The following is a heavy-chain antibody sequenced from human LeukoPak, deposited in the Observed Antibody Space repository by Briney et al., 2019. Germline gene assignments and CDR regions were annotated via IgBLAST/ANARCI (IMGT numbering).Heavy chain of an antibody. J-gene: IGHJ4*02. D-gene: IGHD3-3*01. Sequence: ASVKVSCKASGYTFTGYYMHWVRQAPGQGLEWMGWINPNSGGTNYAQKFQGRVTMTRDTSISTAYMELSRLRSDDTAVYYCARMPPNDFWPKTYYFDYWDQGTLVTVSS. CDR1: GYTFTGYY. CDR3: ARMPPNDFWPKTYYFDY. V-gene: IGHV1-2*02. CDR2: INPNSGGT.